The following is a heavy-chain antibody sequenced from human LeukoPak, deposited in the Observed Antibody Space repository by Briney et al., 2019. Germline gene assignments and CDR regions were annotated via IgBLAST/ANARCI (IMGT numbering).Heavy chain of an antibody. V-gene: IGHV4-59*01. CDR3: ARHRFGHLFDY. CDR1: GDSISGYY. J-gene: IGHJ4*02. CDR2: VYHAGHT. D-gene: IGHD3-16*01. Sequence: PSETLSLTCTVSGDSISGYYWSWIRQPPGKGLEWIGYVYHAGHTHYSPSLKSRVTVSLDTSRNQVSLILSSVTAADTAVYYCARHRFGHLFDYWGQGTLVFVSS.